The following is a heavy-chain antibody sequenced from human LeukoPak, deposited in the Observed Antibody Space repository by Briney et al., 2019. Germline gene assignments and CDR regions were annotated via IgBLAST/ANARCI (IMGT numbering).Heavy chain of an antibody. CDR1: GFTFSTYS. D-gene: IGHD3-16*01. CDR3: ARALGDEPDYYYGMDV. J-gene: IGHJ6*02. CDR2: ITTSRSGTYI. V-gene: IGHV3-21*01. Sequence: GGPLRLSCVGSGFTFSTYSMNWVRQAPGRRLEWVSSITTSRSGTYIYYADSVTGRFTISRDNAKNSLFLQMNSLRADNMAVYYCARALGDEPDYYYGMDVWGHGTTVTVSS.